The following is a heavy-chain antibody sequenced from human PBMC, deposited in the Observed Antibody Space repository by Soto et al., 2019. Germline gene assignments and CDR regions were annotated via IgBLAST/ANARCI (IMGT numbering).Heavy chain of an antibody. CDR2: INQDGSGT. Sequence: GGSLRLSCVASGFTFISSFMGWVRQAPGKGLEWVANINQDGSGTYYVDSVKGRFTISRDNAKNSLYLQLNSLRAEDTAVYYCARYFRGSGRYFFDYWGQGTLVTVSS. CDR3: ARYFRGSGRYFFDY. CDR1: GFTFISSF. V-gene: IGHV3-7*03. J-gene: IGHJ4*02. D-gene: IGHD6-19*01.